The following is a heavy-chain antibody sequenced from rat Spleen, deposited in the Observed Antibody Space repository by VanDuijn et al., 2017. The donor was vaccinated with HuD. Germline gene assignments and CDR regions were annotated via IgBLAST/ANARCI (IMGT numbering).Heavy chain of an antibody. D-gene: IGHD1-11*01. CDR1: GFSFSDYA. CDR3: ARLGTEAIGNWFSY. CDR2: IRYDGSST. V-gene: IGHV5-29*01. J-gene: IGHJ3*01. Sequence: EVQLVESGGGFVQPGRSLKLSCAPSGFSFSDYAVGCLHQSPTKALEWVATIRYDGSSTFYRDSVRGRFTVSRDNAKSTLYLQMDSLTSEDTATYYCARLGTEAIGNWFSYWGQGTLVTVSS.